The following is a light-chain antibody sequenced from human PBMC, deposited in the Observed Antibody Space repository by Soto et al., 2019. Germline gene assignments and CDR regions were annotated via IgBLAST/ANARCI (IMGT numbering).Light chain of an antibody. CDR1: QSVSSSY. Sequence: EIVLTQSPGTLSLSPGERATLSCRASQSVSSSYLAWYQQKPGQAPRLLIYGASSRATGIPDRFSGSGSGTDFTLTIRRLEPEDFAVYYCQQYGSSPLLTFGSGTKVDIK. CDR3: QQYGSSPLLT. CDR2: GAS. J-gene: IGKJ3*01. V-gene: IGKV3-20*01.